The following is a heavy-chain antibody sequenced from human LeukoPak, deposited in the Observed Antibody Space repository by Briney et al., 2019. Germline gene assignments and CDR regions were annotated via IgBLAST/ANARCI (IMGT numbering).Heavy chain of an antibody. CDR2: IDMSGRTI. Sequence: GGSLRLSCAASGFTFSDWYMSWIRQAPGKGLEWVSYIDMSGRTIYYADSVKGRFTISRDNARNSLYLQMSSLRAEDTAVYYCARGHRGLDVWGQGTTVTVSS. J-gene: IGHJ6*02. V-gene: IGHV3-11*01. CDR3: ARGHRGLDV. CDR1: GFTFSDWY.